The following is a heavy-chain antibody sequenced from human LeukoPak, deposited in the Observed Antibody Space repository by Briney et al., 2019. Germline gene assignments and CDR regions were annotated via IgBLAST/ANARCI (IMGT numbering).Heavy chain of an antibody. CDR2: INPNSGGT. V-gene: IGHV1-2*02. Sequence: ASVKVSCKASGYTFTGYYMHWVRQAPGQGLEWMGWINPNSGGTNYAQKCQGRVTMTRDTSISTAYMELSRLRSDDTAVYYCARDRIAAAGTLFDYWGQGTLVTVSS. D-gene: IGHD6-13*01. J-gene: IGHJ4*02. CDR1: GYTFTGYY. CDR3: ARDRIAAAGTLFDY.